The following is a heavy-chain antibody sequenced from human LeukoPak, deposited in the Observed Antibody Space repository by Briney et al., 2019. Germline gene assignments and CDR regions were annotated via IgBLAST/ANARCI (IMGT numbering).Heavy chain of an antibody. CDR2: ISGSGGST. V-gene: IGHV3-23*01. CDR1: GFTFSSYG. J-gene: IGHJ4*02. CDR3: AKDHGVLRFLEWLSPYYYFDY. D-gene: IGHD3-3*01. Sequence: GGSLRLSCAASGFTFSSYGMSWVRQAPGKGLEWVSAISGSGGSTYYADSVKGRFTISRDNSKNTLYLQMNSLRAEDTAVYYCAKDHGVLRFLEWLSPYYYFDYWGQGTLVTVSS.